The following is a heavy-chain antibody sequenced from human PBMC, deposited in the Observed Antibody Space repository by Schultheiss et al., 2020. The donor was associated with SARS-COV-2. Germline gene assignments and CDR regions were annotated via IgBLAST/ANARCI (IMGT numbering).Heavy chain of an antibody. CDR1: GFSLSTSGM. Sequence: SGPTLVKPTQTLTLTCTFSGFSLSTSGMCVSWIRQPPGKGLEWIGEINHSGSTNYNPSLKSRVTISLDTSKNQFILNLNSVTAADTAVYYCAREGNMYGPDFESWGQGFLVTVSS. J-gene: IGHJ4*02. V-gene: IGHV4-39*06. CDR3: AREGNMYGPDFES. CDR2: INHSGST. D-gene: IGHD1/OR15-1a*01.